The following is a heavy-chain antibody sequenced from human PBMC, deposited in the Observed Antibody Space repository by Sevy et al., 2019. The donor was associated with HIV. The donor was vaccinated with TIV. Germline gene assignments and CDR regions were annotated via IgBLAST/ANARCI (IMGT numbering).Heavy chain of an antibody. CDR3: AVAVSVIPSATPPKFDS. J-gene: IGHJ4*02. V-gene: IGHV4-30-4*08. D-gene: IGHD2-15*01. CDR2: IYHTGSD. CDR1: GGSISRTDSL. Sequence: SETLSLTCTVSGGSISRTDSLWAWIRQPPGKGLEWIGYIYHTGSDYYHPSLKSRITISVDKSKNQFALRLHSVTAADTAVYYCAVAVSVIPSATPPKFDSWGQGALVTVSS.